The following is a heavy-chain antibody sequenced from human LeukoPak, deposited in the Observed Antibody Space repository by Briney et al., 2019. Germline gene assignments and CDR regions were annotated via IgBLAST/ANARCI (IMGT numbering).Heavy chain of an antibody. CDR3: ARVRGRDGYNSGAFDI. V-gene: IGHV3-66*01. Sequence: SGGSLRLSCAASGFTVSSNYMSWVRQAPGKGLEWVSVIYSGGSTYYADSVKGRFTISRDNSKNTLYLQMNSLRAEDTAVYYCARVRGRDGYNSGAFDIWGQGTMVTVSS. CDR1: GFTVSSNY. CDR2: IYSGGST. D-gene: IGHD5-24*01. J-gene: IGHJ3*02.